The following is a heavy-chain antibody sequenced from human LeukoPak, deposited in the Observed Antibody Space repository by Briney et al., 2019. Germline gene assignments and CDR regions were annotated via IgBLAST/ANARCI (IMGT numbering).Heavy chain of an antibody. J-gene: IGHJ4*02. Sequence: GGSLRLSCAASGFTFSSYAMSWVRQAPGKGLEWVSSISSSSSNIYYADSVTGRFTISRDNAKNSLYLQMNSLRAEDTAVYYCVRAVEYYYDSSGYAVDYWGQGTLVTVSS. CDR1: GFTFSSYA. V-gene: IGHV3-21*01. D-gene: IGHD3-22*01. CDR2: ISSSSSNI. CDR3: VRAVEYYYDSSGYAVDY.